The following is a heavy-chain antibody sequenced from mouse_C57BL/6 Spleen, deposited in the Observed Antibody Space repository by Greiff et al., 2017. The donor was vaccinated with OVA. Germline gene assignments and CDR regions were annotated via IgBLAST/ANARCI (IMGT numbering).Heavy chain of an antibody. Sequence: VQLQQSGPELVKPGASVKISCKASGYSFTDYNMNWVKQSNGKSLEWIGVINPNYGTTSYNQKFKGKATLTVDQSSSTAYMQLNSLTSEDSAVYYCAKGNEYDSYWYFDVWGTGTTVTVSS. CDR2: INPNYGTT. V-gene: IGHV1-39*01. CDR1: GYSFTDYN. D-gene: IGHD2-4*01. J-gene: IGHJ1*03. CDR3: AKGNEYDSYWYFDV.